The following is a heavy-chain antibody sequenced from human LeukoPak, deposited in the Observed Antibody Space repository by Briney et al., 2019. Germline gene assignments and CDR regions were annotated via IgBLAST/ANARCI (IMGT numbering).Heavy chain of an antibody. Sequence: SETLSLTCNVSGDSISSYYWSWIRQPPGKGLEWIGYIYYSGSTNYNPSLKSRVTISVDTSKNQFSLKLSSVTAADTAVYYCARQDTFSLWFGEGSPAYYYYGMDVWGQGTTVTVSS. CDR2: IYYSGST. V-gene: IGHV4-59*08. J-gene: IGHJ6*02. CDR3: ARQDTFSLWFGEGSPAYYYYGMDV. CDR1: GDSISSYY. D-gene: IGHD3-10*01.